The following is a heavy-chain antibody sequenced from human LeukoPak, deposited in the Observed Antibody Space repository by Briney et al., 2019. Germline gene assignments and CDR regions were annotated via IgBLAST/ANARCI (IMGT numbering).Heavy chain of an antibody. CDR1: GGSISSYY. CDR2: IYYSGST. CDR3: ARGRSSMVRGYYYYYMDV. J-gene: IGHJ6*03. D-gene: IGHD3-10*01. Sequence: SETLSLTCTVSGGSISSYYWSWIRQPPGKGLEWIGYIYYSGSTNYNPSLKSRVTISVDTSKNQFSLKLSSVTAADTAAYYCARGRSSMVRGYYYYYMDVWGKGTTVTISS. V-gene: IGHV4-59*01.